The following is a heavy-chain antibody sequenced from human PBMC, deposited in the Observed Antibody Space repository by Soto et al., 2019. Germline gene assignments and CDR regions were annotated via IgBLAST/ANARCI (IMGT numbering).Heavy chain of an antibody. CDR3: STGRSTYGLDS. CDR2: IKSITDGGTT. J-gene: IGHJ4*02. CDR1: AFSFTNAW. Sequence: LGGSLRLSCVASAFSFTNAWMSFLLHAPGKGLEWVGRIKSITDGGTTDYAAPVKGRFTISRDDSNNTLYLQMNSLKTEDTAVYYCSTGRSTYGLDSWGQGTLVTVS. D-gene: IGHD5-18*01. V-gene: IGHV3-15*01.